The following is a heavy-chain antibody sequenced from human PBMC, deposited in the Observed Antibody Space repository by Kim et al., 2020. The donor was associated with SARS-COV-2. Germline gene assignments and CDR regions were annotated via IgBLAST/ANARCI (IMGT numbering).Heavy chain of an antibody. Sequence: GGSLRLSCSASGFTFSRHTMHWVRQAPGKGLEYVSTITSSGGSTYYADSVKVRFTISRDNSKNTLYLQMSSLRAEDTAVYYCVRGPLYVSGTYYGMDVWGQGTTVTVSS. J-gene: IGHJ6*02. V-gene: IGHV3-64D*06. CDR1: GFTFSRHT. CDR2: ITSSGGST. D-gene: IGHD3-10*01. CDR3: VRGPLYVSGTYYGMDV.